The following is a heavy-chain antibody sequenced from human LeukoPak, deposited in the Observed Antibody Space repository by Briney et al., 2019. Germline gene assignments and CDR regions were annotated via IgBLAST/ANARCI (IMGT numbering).Heavy chain of an antibody. J-gene: IGHJ4*02. CDR2: ISGSGGST. V-gene: IGHV3-23*01. Sequence: GGSLRLSCAASGFTFSTYALSWVRQAPGKGLEWVSGISGSGGSTYYADSVKGRLTISRDNAKNMLYLQMNSLRAEGTAVYYCASGTASYYWGQGTLVTVSS. CDR3: ASGTASYY. D-gene: IGHD5-12*01. CDR1: GFTFSTYA.